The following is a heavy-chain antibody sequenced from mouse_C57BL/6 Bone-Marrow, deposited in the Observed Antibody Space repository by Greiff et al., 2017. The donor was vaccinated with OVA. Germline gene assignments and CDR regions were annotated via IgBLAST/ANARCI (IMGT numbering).Heavy chain of an antibody. CDR3: ARLVTTVVEDY. V-gene: IGHV1-22*01. CDR2: INPNNGGT. D-gene: IGHD1-1*01. J-gene: IGHJ2*01. Sequence: VQLKQSGPELVKPGASVKMSCKASGYTFTDYNMHWVKQSHGKSLEWIGYINPNNGGTSYNQKFKGKATLTVNKSSSTAYMELRSLTSEDSAVYYCARLVTTVVEDYWGQGTTLTVSS. CDR1: GYTFTDYN.